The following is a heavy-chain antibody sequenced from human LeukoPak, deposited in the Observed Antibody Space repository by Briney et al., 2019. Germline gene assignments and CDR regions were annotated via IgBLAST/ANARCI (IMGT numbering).Heavy chain of an antibody. CDR2: ISVYNGNT. D-gene: IGHD3-3*01. V-gene: IGHV1-18*01. J-gene: IGHJ4*02. CDR1: GYTLTSYG. CDR3: ARNFLNSRFDY. Sequence: GASVNVSCKASGYTLTSYGISWVRQAPGQGLEWMGWISVYNGNTNYTQKLQGRVTMTTDTSTSTTYVELRSLRSDDTAVYYCARNFLNSRFDYWGQGTPVTVSS.